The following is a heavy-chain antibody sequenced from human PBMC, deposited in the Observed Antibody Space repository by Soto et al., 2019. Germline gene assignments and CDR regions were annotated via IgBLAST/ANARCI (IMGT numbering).Heavy chain of an antibody. CDR3: ARGGGTILAPLP. Sequence: GHSVRIAFKTSGYRVTGYFMQWVRHAPGQGLEWMGWINPNSGATKYAQKFQGRVTLSRDTSIRTAYMELSGLRSDDTAVYYCARGGGTILAPLPWGQGTLVPVSS. CDR1: GYRVTGYF. J-gene: IGHJ4*02. D-gene: IGHD3-3*01. V-gene: IGHV1-2*02. CDR2: INPNSGAT.